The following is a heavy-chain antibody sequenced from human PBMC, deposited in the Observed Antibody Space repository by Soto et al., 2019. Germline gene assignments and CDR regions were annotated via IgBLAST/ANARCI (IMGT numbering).Heavy chain of an antibody. CDR1: GFTFTTYS. CDR3: AKGTGTGIDY. D-gene: IGHD3-10*01. V-gene: IGHV3-23*01. J-gene: IGHJ4*02. CDR2: ITANGGST. Sequence: EVQLLDSGGGLVQPGGSLGLSCTASGFTFTTYSMAWVRQAPGKGLEWVSTITANGGSTYYADSVKGRFTISRDDSMNTVHLQMNNLRVDDTAIYYGAKGTGTGIDYWGQGTLVTVSS.